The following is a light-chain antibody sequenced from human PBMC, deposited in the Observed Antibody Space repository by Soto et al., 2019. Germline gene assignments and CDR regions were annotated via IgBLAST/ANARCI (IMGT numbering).Light chain of an antibody. CDR3: SSYAGSNTVA. V-gene: IGLV2-8*01. J-gene: IGLJ2*01. CDR2: EVT. CDR1: SSDVGGYNY. Sequence: QSALTQPPSASGSPGQSVTISCSGTSSDVGGYNYVSWYQQHPGKAPKGMIYEVTRRPSGVPDRFSGSRSGNTASLIVSGLQAEDEADYYCSSYAGSNTVAFGGGTKLTVL.